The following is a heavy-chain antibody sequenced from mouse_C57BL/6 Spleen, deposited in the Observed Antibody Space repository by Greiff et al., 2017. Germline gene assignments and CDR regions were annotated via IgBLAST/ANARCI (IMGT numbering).Heavy chain of an antibody. CDR1: GFTFSSYA. J-gene: IGHJ2*01. Sequence: DVQLVESGEGLVKPGGSLKLSCAASGFTFSSYAMSWVRQTPEKRLEWVAYISRGGDYICYADTVKGRFTISRDNARNTRYLKMSRLKSENTDRYCCTREAVGYYYDYWGQGTTLTVSS. CDR3: TREAVGYYYDY. V-gene: IGHV5-9-1*02. D-gene: IGHD1-1*01. CDR2: ISRGGDYI.